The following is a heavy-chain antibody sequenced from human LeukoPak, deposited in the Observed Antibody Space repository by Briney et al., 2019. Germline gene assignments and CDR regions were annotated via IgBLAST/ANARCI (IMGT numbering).Heavy chain of an antibody. V-gene: IGHV3-23*01. Sequence: GGSLRLSCAASGFTFSSYEMNWVRQAPGKGLEWVSAISGSGGSTYYADSVKGRFTISRDNSKNTLYLQMNSLRAEDTAVYYCAKDQTGPYYYGMDVWGQGTTVTVSS. CDR3: AKDQTGPYYYGMDV. J-gene: IGHJ6*02. CDR1: GFTFSSYE. CDR2: ISGSGGST.